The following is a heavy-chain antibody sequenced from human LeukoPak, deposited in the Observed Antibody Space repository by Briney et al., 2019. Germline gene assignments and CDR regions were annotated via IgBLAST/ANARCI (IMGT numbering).Heavy chain of an antibody. D-gene: IGHD6-13*01. CDR3: ARASSWYALAY. J-gene: IGHJ4*02. V-gene: IGHV4-4*02. CDR1: GVSISSNLW. Sequence: PSGTLSLTCAVSGVSISSNLWWTWVRQPPGKGLEWIAEIHHSGSINYNPSLKSRVTISVDKAKNQFSLKLSSVTAADTAVYYCARASSWYALAYWGQGTLVTVSS. CDR2: IHHSGSI.